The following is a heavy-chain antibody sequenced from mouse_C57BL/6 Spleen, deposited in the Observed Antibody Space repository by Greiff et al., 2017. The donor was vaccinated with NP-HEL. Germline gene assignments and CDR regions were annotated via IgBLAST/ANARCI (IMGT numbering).Heavy chain of an antibody. V-gene: IGHV1-82*01. J-gene: IGHJ4*01. CDR2: IYPGDGDT. CDR3: ARMDYYRNPWDY. CDR1: GYAFSSSW. Sequence: VKLMESGPELVKPGASVKISCKASGYAFSSSWMNWVKQRPGKGLEWIGRIYPGDGDTNYNGKFKGKATLTADKSSSTAYMQLSSLTSEDSAVYFCARMDYYRNPWDYWGQGTSVTVSS. D-gene: IGHD2-5*01.